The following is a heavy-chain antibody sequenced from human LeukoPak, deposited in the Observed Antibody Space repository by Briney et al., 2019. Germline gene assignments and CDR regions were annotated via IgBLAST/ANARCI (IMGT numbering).Heavy chain of an antibody. V-gene: IGHV3-74*01. J-gene: IGHJ4*02. Sequence: GGSLRLSCAASGFTFSSYGMHWVRQAPGKGLVWVSHINSDGSWTSYADSVKGRFTISKDNAKNTVYLQMNSLRAEDTAVYYCVSFYETYWGRGTLVTVSS. CDR3: VSFYETY. D-gene: IGHD2/OR15-2a*01. CDR2: INSDGSWT. CDR1: GFTFSSYG.